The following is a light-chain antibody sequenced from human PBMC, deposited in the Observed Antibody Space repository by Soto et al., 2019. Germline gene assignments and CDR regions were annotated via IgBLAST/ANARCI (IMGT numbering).Light chain of an antibody. V-gene: IGKV2-28*01. CDR1: QSLLHSNGYNY. Sequence: DIVMTQSPLSLPVTPGEPASISCRSSQSLLHSNGYNYLDWYLQKPGQSPQLLIYLGSNRASGVPDRFSGSGSGTDFTLTISRVEAEDVGVYYCMQALQTVTFGQGTRLEIK. CDR2: LGS. CDR3: MQALQTVT. J-gene: IGKJ5*01.